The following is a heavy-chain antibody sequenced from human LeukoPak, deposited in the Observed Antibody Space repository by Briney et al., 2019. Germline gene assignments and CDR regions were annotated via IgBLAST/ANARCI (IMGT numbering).Heavy chain of an antibody. CDR2: ISSSGSTI. CDR1: GFTFSDYY. V-gene: IGHV3-11*01. CDR3: TTATYSSSWYSAQPFDY. Sequence: GGSLRLSCAASGFTFSDYYMSWIRQAPGKGLEWVSYISSSGSTIYYADSVKGRFTISRDNAKNSLYLQMNSLRAEDTAVYYCTTATYSSSWYSAQPFDYWGQGTLVTVSS. J-gene: IGHJ4*02. D-gene: IGHD6-13*01.